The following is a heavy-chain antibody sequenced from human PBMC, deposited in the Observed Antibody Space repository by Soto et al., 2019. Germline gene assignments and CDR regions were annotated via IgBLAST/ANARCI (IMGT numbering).Heavy chain of an antibody. CDR3: ARDRRHYYDSSGYYSALDY. V-gene: IGHV1-69*13. CDR2: VIPIFGTA. D-gene: IGHD3-22*01. J-gene: IGHJ4*02. Sequence: SVKVSCKASGGTFSSYAISWVRQAPGQGLEWMGGVIPIFGTANYAQKFQGRVTITADESTSTAYMELGSLRSEDTAVYYCARDRRHYYDSSGYYSALDYWGEGTLVTVSS. CDR1: GGTFSSYA.